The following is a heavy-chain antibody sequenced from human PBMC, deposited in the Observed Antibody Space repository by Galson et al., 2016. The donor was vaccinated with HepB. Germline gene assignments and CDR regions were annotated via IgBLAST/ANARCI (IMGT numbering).Heavy chain of an antibody. J-gene: IGHJ6*03. Sequence: SLRLSCAASGFTFSSYWMSWVRQAPGKGLEWVANIKQDGSEKYYVDSVKGRFTISRDNAENSLYLQMNSLRAEDTAVYYCARDPRQDYMDVWGKGTTVTVSS. V-gene: IGHV3-7*03. D-gene: IGHD1-1*01. CDR1: GFTFSSYW. CDR2: IKQDGSEK. CDR3: ARDPRQDYMDV.